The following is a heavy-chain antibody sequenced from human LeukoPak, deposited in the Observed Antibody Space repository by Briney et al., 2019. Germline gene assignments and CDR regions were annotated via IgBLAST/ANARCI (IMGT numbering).Heavy chain of an antibody. D-gene: IGHD3-10*01. Sequence: GGSLRLSCAASGFTFSSYWMHWVRQAPGKGLVWVSRINSDGSSTSYADSVKGRFTISRDNAKNTLYLQMNSLRAEDTAVYYCARERRRDGSGRTFDYWGQGTLVTVSS. CDR2: INSDGSST. J-gene: IGHJ4*02. V-gene: IGHV3-74*01. CDR3: ARERRRDGSGRTFDY. CDR1: GFTFSSYW.